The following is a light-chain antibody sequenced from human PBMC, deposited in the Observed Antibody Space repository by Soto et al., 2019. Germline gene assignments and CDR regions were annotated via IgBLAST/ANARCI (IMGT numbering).Light chain of an antibody. J-gene: IGKJ2*01. V-gene: IGKV3-11*01. CDR1: QSISVY. CDR2: EAS. CDR3: HERYSWPHT. Sequence: EIVLTQSPATLSLSPGERATLSCRASQSISVYLGWYQEKPGQPPRLLISEASKRATGIPARFSGSGSGADFTLTISSLEPEDSEVYFCHERYSWPHTFAQGTKVEI.